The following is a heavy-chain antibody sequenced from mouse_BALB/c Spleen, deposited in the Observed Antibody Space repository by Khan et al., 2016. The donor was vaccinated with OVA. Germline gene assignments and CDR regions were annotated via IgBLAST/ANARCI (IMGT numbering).Heavy chain of an antibody. V-gene: IGHV3-2*02. D-gene: IGHD1-1*01. CDR2: ISYSGST. CDR1: GYSITSDYA. Sequence: EVQLVESGPGLVKPSQSLSLTYTVTGYSITSDYAWNWIRQLPGNKLEWMAYISYSGSTGYNPSLKSRVSITRDTSKNQFFLQLNSVTAEDTATYYCARRVYYGHWYFDVWGAGTPVTVSS. J-gene: IGHJ1*01. CDR3: ARRVYYGHWYFDV.